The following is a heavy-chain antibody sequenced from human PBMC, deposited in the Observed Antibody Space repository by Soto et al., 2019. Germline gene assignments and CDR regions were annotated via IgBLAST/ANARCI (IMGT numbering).Heavy chain of an antibody. CDR3: ARHWKMYYDFWSGYQRDY. Sequence: SETLSLTCTVSGGSISSSSYYWGWIRQPPGKGLEWIGSIYYSGSTYYNPSLKSRVTKSVDTSKNQFSLKMSTVTAADMAVYYCARHWKMYYDFWSGYQRDYWGQGTLVTVS. CDR1: GGSISSSSYY. CDR2: IYYSGST. J-gene: IGHJ4*02. D-gene: IGHD3-3*01. V-gene: IGHV4-39*01.